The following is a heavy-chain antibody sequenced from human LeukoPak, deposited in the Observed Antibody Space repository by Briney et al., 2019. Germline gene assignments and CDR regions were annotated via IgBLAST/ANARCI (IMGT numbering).Heavy chain of an antibody. CDR1: GFTFSNYA. J-gene: IGHJ4*02. Sequence: GGSLRLSCAASGFTFSNYAMSWVRQAPGKGLEWVSAISGNGGSTYYADSVKGRFTISRDNSKNTLYLQMNSLRVEDTAVYYCARSRRFDYWGQGTLVTVSS. V-gene: IGHV3-23*01. CDR3: ARSRRFDY. CDR2: ISGNGGST.